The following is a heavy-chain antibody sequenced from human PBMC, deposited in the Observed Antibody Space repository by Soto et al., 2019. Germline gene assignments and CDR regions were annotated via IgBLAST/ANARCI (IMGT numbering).Heavy chain of an antibody. D-gene: IGHD3-10*01. J-gene: IGHJ5*01. Sequence: EVQLVESGGGLVQPGRSLRLSCAASGFSFSSYWIHWVRQPPGKGLEWVSRIKDDENTMDYADSVRGRFTISRDNAKNTVYLQMNSLGVEETDVYYCARGGLGSSLLDSWGQGTLVTVSS. CDR2: IKDDENTM. V-gene: IGHV3-74*01. CDR3: ARGGLGSSLLDS. CDR1: GFSFSSYW.